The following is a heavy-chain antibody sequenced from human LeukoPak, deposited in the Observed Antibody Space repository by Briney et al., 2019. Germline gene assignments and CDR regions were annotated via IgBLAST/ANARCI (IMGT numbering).Heavy chain of an antibody. CDR3: AKGYGSGSYAGDYFDY. D-gene: IGHD3-10*01. CDR1: GFSFSDFG. CDR2: ISWNSGSI. V-gene: IGHV3-9*01. Sequence: GGSLRLSCAASGFSFSDFGMHWVRQAPGKGLEWVSGISWNSGSIGYADSVKGRFTISRDNAKNSLYLQMNSLRAEDTALYYCAKGYGSGSYAGDYFDYWGQGTLVTVSS. J-gene: IGHJ4*02.